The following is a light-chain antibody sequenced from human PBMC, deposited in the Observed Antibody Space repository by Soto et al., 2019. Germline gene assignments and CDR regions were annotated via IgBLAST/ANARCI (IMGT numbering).Light chain of an antibody. CDR1: TSDVGRYNY. Sequence: QSVLTQPASVSGSPGQSITISCTGTTSDVGRYNYVSWYQQHPGKAPKLIIYDVSNRPSGVSNRFSGSKSGNTASLTISGRQAEDEADYYCNSYTSSSTYVFGTGTKVTVL. CDR2: DVS. J-gene: IGLJ1*01. V-gene: IGLV2-14*01. CDR3: NSYTSSSTYV.